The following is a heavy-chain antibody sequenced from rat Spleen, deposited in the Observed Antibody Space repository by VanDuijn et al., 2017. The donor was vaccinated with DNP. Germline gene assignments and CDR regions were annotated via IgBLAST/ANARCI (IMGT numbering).Heavy chain of an antibody. D-gene: IGHD4-2*01. CDR1: GFTFSDYA. V-gene: IGHV5-17*01. J-gene: IGHJ3*01. CDR3: AGTGDRFGVWFAY. Sequence: EVQLVESGGGLVQLGNSLKLSCAASGFTFSDYAMSLVRQAPNKGLEWVETIIYDGSGTYYRDYVKGRFTISRDNANSTLSLQMDSLRSEDTATYYCAGTGDRFGVWFAYWGQGTLVTVSS. CDR2: IIYDGSGT.